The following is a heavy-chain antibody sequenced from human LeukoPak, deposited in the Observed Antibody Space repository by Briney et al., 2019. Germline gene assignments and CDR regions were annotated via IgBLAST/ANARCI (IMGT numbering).Heavy chain of an antibody. J-gene: IGHJ6*02. Sequence: GESLKISCQASGYSFTSSWIGWARQMPGKGLEWMAIINPGDSDTRYSPSFQGQVTISADKSISTVYLQWGSLKASDTAMYYCARQELGYCTNGVCRNYYYYGMDVWGQGTTVTVSS. CDR3: ARQELGYCTNGVCRNYYYYGMDV. CDR2: INPGDSDT. D-gene: IGHD2-8*01. V-gene: IGHV5-51*01. CDR1: GYSFTSSW.